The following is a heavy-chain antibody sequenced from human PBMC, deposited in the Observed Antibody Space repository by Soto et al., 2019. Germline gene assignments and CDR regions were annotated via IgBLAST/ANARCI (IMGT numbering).Heavy chain of an antibody. CDR3: ARDVYDYDILSSPHGY. CDR2: ISYDGSNK. CDR1: GFTFSSYA. V-gene: IGHV3-30-3*01. D-gene: IGHD3-9*01. J-gene: IGHJ4*02. Sequence: GGSLRLSCAASGFTFSSYAMHWVRQAPGKGLEWVAVISYDGSNKYYAESVKGRFTISRDNSKNTLYLQMNSLRAEDTAVYYCARDVYDYDILSSPHGYWGQGTLVTVSS.